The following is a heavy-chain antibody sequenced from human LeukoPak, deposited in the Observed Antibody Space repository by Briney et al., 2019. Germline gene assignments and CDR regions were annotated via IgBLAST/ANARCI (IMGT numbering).Heavy chain of an antibody. CDR1: GGSISSSSYY. V-gene: IGHV4-39*07. Sequence: SETLSLTCTVSGGSISSSSYYWGWIRQPPGKGLEWIGSIYYSGTTHYNPSLMSRVTISIDTSKNEFSLNLRSMTAADTAVYYCARTITMIRGVIRIRDFDSWGQGTPVTVSS. J-gene: IGHJ4*02. CDR2: IYYSGTT. D-gene: IGHD3-10*01. CDR3: ARTITMIRGVIRIRDFDS.